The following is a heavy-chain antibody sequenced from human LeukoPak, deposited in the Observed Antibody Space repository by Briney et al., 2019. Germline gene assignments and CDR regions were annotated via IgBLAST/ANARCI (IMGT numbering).Heavy chain of an antibody. CDR3: AKDLQPAAGMFPPRGNFDY. V-gene: IGHV3-23*01. CDR2: ISGSGGST. CDR1: GFTFSSYA. J-gene: IGHJ4*02. Sequence: GSLRLSCAASGFTFSSYAMSWVRQAPGKGLEWVSAISGSGGSTYYADSVKGRFTISRDNPKNTLYQQMNRLRAEDTAVYYCAKDLQPAAGMFPPRGNFDYWGQGTLVTVSS. D-gene: IGHD6-13*01.